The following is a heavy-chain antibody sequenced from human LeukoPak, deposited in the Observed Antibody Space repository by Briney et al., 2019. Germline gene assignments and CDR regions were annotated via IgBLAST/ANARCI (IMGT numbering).Heavy chain of an antibody. D-gene: IGHD3-10*01. CDR2: IYTSGST. Sequence: SETLSLTCTVSGGSISSYYWSWIRQPAGKGLEWIGRIYTSGSTNYNPSLKSRVTMSVDTSKNQFSLKLSSVTAADTAVYYCARTITMVRGVRREPNWFDPWGQGTLVTVSS. CDR1: GGSISSYY. J-gene: IGHJ5*02. CDR3: ARTITMVRGVRREPNWFDP. V-gene: IGHV4-4*07.